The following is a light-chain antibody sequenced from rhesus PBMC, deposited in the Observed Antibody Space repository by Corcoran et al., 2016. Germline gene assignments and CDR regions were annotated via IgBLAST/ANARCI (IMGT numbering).Light chain of an antibody. CDR3: QQYNDLLPT. V-gene: IGKV1-43*02. CDR1: QDISTY. CDR2: KAS. Sequence: DIQMTQSPSSLSASVGDRVTITSRASQDISTYLNWYQQKPGKPPKRLIYKASSLESGVPSRVSGSGSRTEVTLTLSSLAPEDVGVYHCQQYNDLLPTFGQGTKVEIK. J-gene: IGKJ1*01.